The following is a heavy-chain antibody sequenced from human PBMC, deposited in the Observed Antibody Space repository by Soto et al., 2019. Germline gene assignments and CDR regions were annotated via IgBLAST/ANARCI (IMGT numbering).Heavy chain of an antibody. CDR2: INPSGGST. D-gene: IGHD3-3*01. J-gene: IGHJ5*02. CDR3: ARDGLRFLEWLSTLHP. V-gene: IGHV1-46*03. Sequence: GASVKVSCKASGYTFTSHYMHWVRQAPGQGLEWMGIINPSGGSTSYAQKFQGRVTMTRDTSTSTVYMELSSLRSEDTAVYYCARDGLRFLEWLSTLHPWGQGTPDTVSS. CDR1: GYTFTSHY.